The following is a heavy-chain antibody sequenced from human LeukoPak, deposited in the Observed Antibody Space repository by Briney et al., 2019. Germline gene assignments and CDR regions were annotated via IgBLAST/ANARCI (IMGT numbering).Heavy chain of an antibody. J-gene: IGHJ4*02. V-gene: IGHV4-34*01. CDR2: IYHSGST. D-gene: IGHD2-2*01. Sequence: SETLSLTCAVYGGSFSLYHWSWIRQSPGKGLEWIGSIYHSGSTYYNPSLKGRVTISVDTSKNQFSLKLSSVTAADTAVYYCARLHCSSTSCYLYIDYWGQGTLVTVSS. CDR3: ARLHCSSTSCYLYIDY. CDR1: GGSFSLYH.